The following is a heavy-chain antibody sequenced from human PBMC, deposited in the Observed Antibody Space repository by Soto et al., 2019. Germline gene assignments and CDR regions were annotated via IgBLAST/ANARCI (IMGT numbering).Heavy chain of an antibody. CDR3: VKGKESGYRGAFDS. Sequence: LRLSCAATGFNFGSYAMGWVRQAPGKGLEWVSGVSGSGGSPYYADSVKGRLTISKDKSKNTLYLDLNNLRSEDTAVYFCVKGKESGYRGAFDSWGQGTMVTVSS. J-gene: IGHJ4*02. CDR1: GFNFGSYA. D-gene: IGHD5-18*01. CDR2: VSGSGGSP. V-gene: IGHV3-23*01.